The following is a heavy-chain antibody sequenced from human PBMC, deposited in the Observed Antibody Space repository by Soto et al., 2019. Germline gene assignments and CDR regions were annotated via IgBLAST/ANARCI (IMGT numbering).Heavy chain of an antibody. CDR1: GYTFTSYA. CDR2: INADNGST. Sequence: ASVKVSCKASGYTFTSYAMHWVRQAPGQRLEWMGWINADNGSTNYSQKFQGRVTITRDTSASTAYMELSSLRSDDTAVYYCARAPHFWSGYSGGYGRDVGGQGTRVTVSS. CDR3: ARAPHFWSGYSGGYGRDV. J-gene: IGHJ6*02. V-gene: IGHV1-3*01. D-gene: IGHD3-3*01.